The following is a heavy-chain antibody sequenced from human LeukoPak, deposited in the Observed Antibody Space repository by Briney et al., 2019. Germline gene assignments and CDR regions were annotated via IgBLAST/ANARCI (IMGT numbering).Heavy chain of an antibody. V-gene: IGHV4-59*08. Sequence: SETLSLTCTVSGGSISSYYWSWIRQPPGKGLEWIGYIYYSGSTNYNPSLKSRVTISVDTSKNQFSLKLSSVTAADTAVYYCARNYYYDSSGYSPSTDYGMDVWGQGTTVTVSS. CDR2: IYYSGST. CDR1: GGSISSYY. CDR3: ARNYYYDSSGYSPSTDYGMDV. J-gene: IGHJ6*02. D-gene: IGHD3-22*01.